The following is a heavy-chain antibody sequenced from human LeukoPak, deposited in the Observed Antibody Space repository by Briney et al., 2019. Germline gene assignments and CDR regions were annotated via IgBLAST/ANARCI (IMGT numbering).Heavy chain of an antibody. J-gene: IGHJ4*02. CDR2: INHSGST. Sequence: SETLSLTRAVYGGSFSGYYWSWIRQPPGKGLEWIGEINHSGSTNYNPSLKSRVTISVDTSKNQFSLKLSSVTAADTAVYYCARGLGYDYVWGSYPSDYWGQGTLVTVSS. V-gene: IGHV4-34*01. CDR1: GGSFSGYY. CDR3: ARGLGYDYVWGSYPSDY. D-gene: IGHD3-16*01.